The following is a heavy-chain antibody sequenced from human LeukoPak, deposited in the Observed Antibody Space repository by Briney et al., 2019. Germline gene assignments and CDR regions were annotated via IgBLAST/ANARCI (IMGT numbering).Heavy chain of an antibody. CDR2: MYYSGST. Sequence: SETLSLTCTVSGDAISTYYWSWIRQPPEKGLEWIGYMYYSGSTNYNPSLKSRVTISLDTPKNQFSLRLNSVTAADTAVYYCARGVAGYGPYDYWGQGTLVTVSS. CDR1: GDAISTYY. J-gene: IGHJ4*02. D-gene: IGHD5-12*01. CDR3: ARGVAGYGPYDY. V-gene: IGHV4-59*01.